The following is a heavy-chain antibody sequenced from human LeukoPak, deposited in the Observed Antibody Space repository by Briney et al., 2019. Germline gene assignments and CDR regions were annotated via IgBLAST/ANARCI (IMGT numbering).Heavy chain of an antibody. D-gene: IGHD4-17*01. V-gene: IGHV4-38-2*01. CDR2: IYHSGST. J-gene: IGHJ5*02. Sequence: SETLSLTCAVSGYSISSGYYWGWIRQPPGKGLEWIGSIYHSGSTYYNPSLKSRVTISVDTSKNQFSLKLSSVTAADTAVYYCARVPADVYGERVAYNWFDPWGQGTLVTVSS. CDR3: ARVPADVYGERVAYNWFDP. CDR1: GYSISSGYY.